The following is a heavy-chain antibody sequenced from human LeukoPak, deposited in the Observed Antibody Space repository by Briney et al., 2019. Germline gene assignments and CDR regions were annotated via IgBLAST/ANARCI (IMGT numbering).Heavy chain of an antibody. CDR3: ARVAHYDRYYMDV. J-gene: IGHJ6*03. CDR1: GFTFSSYW. Sequence: GGSLRLSCAASGFTFSSYWMHWVRQAPGKGLVWVSRINTDGSSTSYADSVKGRFTISRDNAKNTLYLQMNSLRAEDTAVYYCARVAHYDRYYMDVWGKGTTVTVSS. D-gene: IGHD3-3*01. V-gene: IGHV3-74*01. CDR2: INTDGSST.